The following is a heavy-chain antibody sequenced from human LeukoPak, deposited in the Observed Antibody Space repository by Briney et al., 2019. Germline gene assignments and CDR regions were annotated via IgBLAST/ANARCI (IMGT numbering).Heavy chain of an antibody. D-gene: IGHD3-3*01. CDR2: IRYVGSNK. Sequence: GGSLRLSCAASGFTFSSYGMHWVRQAPGRGLEWVAFIRYVGSNKYYADSVKGRCTLSRDNSQNKLYMQMNSLRAEDTAVYYCAKANYDFWSGYLGGDCWGQGTLASVSS. J-gene: IGHJ4*02. CDR3: AKANYDFWSGYLGGDC. CDR1: GFTFSSYG. V-gene: IGHV3-30*02.